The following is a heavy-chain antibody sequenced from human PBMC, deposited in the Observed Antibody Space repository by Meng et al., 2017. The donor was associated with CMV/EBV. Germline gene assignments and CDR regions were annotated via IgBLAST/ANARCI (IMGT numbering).Heavy chain of an antibody. V-gene: IGHV3-23*01. J-gene: IGHJ4*02. CDR3: AKLSGVAVSAMQAFDY. CDR2: ISGSGDYT. CDR1: ITFSNYA. Sequence: ITFSNYAMTWVRQAPGKGLEWVSGISGSGDYTYYADSVKGQFTISRDNSKNTLYLQMNSLRAEDTAVYHCAKLSGVAVSAMQAFDYWGQGSLVTVSS. D-gene: IGHD6-19*01.